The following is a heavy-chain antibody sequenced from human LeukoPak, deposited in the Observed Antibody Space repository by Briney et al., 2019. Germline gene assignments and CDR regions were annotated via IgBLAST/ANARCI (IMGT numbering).Heavy chain of an antibody. Sequence: PGRSLRLSCAASGVTFRSYAMHWVRQAPGKGLEWVAVISYDGSNKYYADSVKGRFTISRDNSKNTLYLQMNSLRAEDTAVYYCASGGYGGVLYYFDYWGQGTLVTVSS. CDR2: ISYDGSNK. D-gene: IGHD5-12*01. V-gene: IGHV3-30-3*01. CDR1: GVTFRSYA. CDR3: ASGGYGGVLYYFDY. J-gene: IGHJ4*02.